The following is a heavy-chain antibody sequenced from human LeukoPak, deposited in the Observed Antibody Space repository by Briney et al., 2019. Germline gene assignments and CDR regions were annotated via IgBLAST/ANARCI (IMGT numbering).Heavy chain of an antibody. J-gene: IGHJ4*02. CDR1: GFTFSSYE. V-gene: IGHV3-48*03. CDR2: ISSSGSTI. D-gene: IGHD3-10*01. CDR3: ARGDLYYGSGSYPTPIFDY. Sequence: GGSLRLSCAASGFTFSSYEMNWVRQAPGKGLEWVSYISSSGSTIYYADSVKGRFTISRDNAKNSLYLQMNSPRAEDTAVYYCARGDLYYGSGSYPTPIFDYWGQGTLVTVSS.